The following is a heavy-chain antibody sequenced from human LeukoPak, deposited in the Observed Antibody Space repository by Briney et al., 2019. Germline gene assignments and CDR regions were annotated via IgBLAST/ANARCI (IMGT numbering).Heavy chain of an antibody. Sequence: PSETLSLTCTVSGGSISSYYWSWIRQPPGKGLEWIGYIYYSGSTNYNPSLKSRVTISVDTSKNQFSLKLSSVTAADTAVYYCARDSRKAPDAFDIWGQGTMVTVSS. CDR1: GGSISSYY. V-gene: IGHV4-59*01. CDR3: ARDSRKAPDAFDI. J-gene: IGHJ3*02. D-gene: IGHD1-14*01. CDR2: IYYSGST.